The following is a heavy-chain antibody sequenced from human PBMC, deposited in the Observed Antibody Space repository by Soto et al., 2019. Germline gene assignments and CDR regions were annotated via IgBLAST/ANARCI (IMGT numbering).Heavy chain of an antibody. CDR2: INTYKGNI. J-gene: IGHJ4*02. Sequence: QVQLVQSGAEVKKPGASVRVSCKSSGYTFTDYGITWVRQAPGQGLEWMGWINTYKGNINYAQRLQGRVTMTTDTSTSTAYMELRSLTSDDTAVYYCAREPGGYNHFDYWGQGALVTVSS. D-gene: IGHD1-26*01. V-gene: IGHV1-18*01. CDR1: GYTFTDYG. CDR3: AREPGGYNHFDY.